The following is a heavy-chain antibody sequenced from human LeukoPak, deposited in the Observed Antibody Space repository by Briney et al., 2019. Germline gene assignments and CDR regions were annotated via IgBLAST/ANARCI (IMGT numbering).Heavy chain of an antibody. J-gene: IGHJ4*02. Sequence: GGSLRLSCAASGFTFSSYSMNWVRQAPGKGLEWVSSISSSSSYIYYADSVKGRFTISRDNAKNSLYLQMNSLRAEDTAEYYCAKEQIVVVTAIPYFEYWGQGTLVTVSS. CDR1: GFTFSSYS. CDR2: ISSSSSYI. D-gene: IGHD2-21*02. CDR3: AKEQIVVVTAIPYFEY. V-gene: IGHV3-21*04.